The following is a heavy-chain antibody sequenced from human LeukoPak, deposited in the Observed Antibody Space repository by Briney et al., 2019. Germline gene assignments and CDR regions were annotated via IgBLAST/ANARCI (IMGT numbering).Heavy chain of an antibody. Sequence: SETLSLTCAVSGGSISTYFWSWIRQAPGKGLEWIGNIHTIEKTNYNPSLKSRVSLSLDTSKKQFSLKMTSVTTADTAVYYCAIGYSYGFDYWGQGTLVTVSS. CDR3: AIGYSYGFDY. J-gene: IGHJ4*02. D-gene: IGHD5-18*01. V-gene: IGHV4-59*01. CDR1: GGSISTYF. CDR2: IHTIEKT.